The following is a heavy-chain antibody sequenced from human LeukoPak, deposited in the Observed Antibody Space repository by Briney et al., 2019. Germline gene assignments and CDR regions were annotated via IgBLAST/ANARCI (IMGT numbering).Heavy chain of an antibody. D-gene: IGHD6-13*01. J-gene: IGHJ5*02. V-gene: IGHV1-2*02. CDR3: ARGGGVAAAGHNWFDP. Sequence: ASVKVSCKASGYTFTGYYMHWVRQAPGQGREWMGWINPNSGGTNYAQKFQGRVTMTRDTSISTAYMELSRLRSDDTAAYYCARGGGVAAAGHNWFDPWGQGTLVTVSP. CDR2: INPNSGGT. CDR1: GYTFTGYY.